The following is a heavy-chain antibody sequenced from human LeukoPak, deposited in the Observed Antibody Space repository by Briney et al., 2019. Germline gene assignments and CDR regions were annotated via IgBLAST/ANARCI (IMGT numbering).Heavy chain of an antibody. CDR2: ISYSGAT. Sequence: PSETLSLTCTLSGGTVTSSTYFWGWIRQPPGKGLEWIGSISYSGATYYNPSLKSRVSMSVHTSKNQFSLKLSSVTAAGTAVYYCARDGFYYHYYMDVWGEGTTVTVSS. V-gene: IGHV4-39*07. J-gene: IGHJ6*03. CDR3: ARDGFYYHYYMDV. D-gene: IGHD1-14*01. CDR1: GGTVTSSTYF.